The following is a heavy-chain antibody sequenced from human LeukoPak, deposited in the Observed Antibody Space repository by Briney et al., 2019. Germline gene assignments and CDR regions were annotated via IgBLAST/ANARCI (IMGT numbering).Heavy chain of an antibody. D-gene: IGHD2-21*01. J-gene: IGHJ6*02. V-gene: IGHV5-51*01. Sequence: GESLKISRKGSGYSFTSYWIGWVRKVPGKGLGWMGIIYPGDSDTRYSTSFQGQGPLSANKSISTAYLQWSSLKASDAAMYYCAMADTLFYYGMDVWGQGTTVTVSS. CDR2: IYPGDSDT. CDR1: GYSFTSYW. CDR3: AMADTLFYYGMDV.